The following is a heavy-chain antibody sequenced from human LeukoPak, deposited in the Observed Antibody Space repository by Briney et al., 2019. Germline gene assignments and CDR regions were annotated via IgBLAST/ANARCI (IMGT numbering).Heavy chain of an antibody. D-gene: IGHD3-22*01. CDR2: IWYDGSNK. J-gene: IGHJ4*02. Sequence: PGRSLRLSCAASGFTFSSYGMHWVRQAPGKGLEWVAVIWYDGSNKYYADSVKGRFTISRDNSKNTLYLQMGSLRAEDMAVYYCARDLGPDSSGYLDYWGQGTLVTVSS. V-gene: IGHV3-33*01. CDR1: GFTFSSYG. CDR3: ARDLGPDSSGYLDY.